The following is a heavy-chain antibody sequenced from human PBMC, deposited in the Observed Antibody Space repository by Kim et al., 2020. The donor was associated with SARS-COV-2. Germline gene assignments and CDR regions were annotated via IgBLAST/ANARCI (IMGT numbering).Heavy chain of an antibody. CDR2: IYYSGST. V-gene: IGHV4-39*01. J-gene: IGHJ4*02. CDR1: GGSISSSSYY. Sequence: SETLSLTCTVSGGSISSSSYYWGWIRQPPGKGLEWIGSIYYSGSTYYNPSLKSRVTISVDTSKNQFSLKLSSVTAADTAVYYCASLTVAWGPYYFDYWGQGTLVTVSS. D-gene: IGHD6-19*01. CDR3: ASLTVAWGPYYFDY.